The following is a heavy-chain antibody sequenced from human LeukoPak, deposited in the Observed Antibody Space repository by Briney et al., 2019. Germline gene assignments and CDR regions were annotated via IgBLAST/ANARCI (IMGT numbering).Heavy chain of an antibody. CDR2: INPNSGDT. Sequence: ASVKVSCKASGYTFTGYYMHWVRQAPGQGLEWMGWINPNSGDTNYAQKFQGRVTMTRDTSISTAYMELSRLRSDDTAVYYCARAYYDILTGYDYWGQGTLVTVSS. CDR1: GYTFTGYY. CDR3: ARAYYDILTGYDY. V-gene: IGHV1-2*02. D-gene: IGHD3-9*01. J-gene: IGHJ4*02.